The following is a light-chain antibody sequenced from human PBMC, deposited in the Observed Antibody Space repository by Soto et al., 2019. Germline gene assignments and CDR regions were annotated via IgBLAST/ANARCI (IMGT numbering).Light chain of an antibody. CDR2: GAS. CDR3: QQYGSSPWT. V-gene: IGKV3-20*01. Sequence: EIVLPQSPGTLSLSPGERATLSCRASQSVSSSYLAWYQQKPGQAPRPLIYGASSRAIGIPARFCGSGSGTDFTLTISRLEPEGCAVYYCQQYGSSPWTFGQGTKVEIK. CDR1: QSVSSSY. J-gene: IGKJ1*01.